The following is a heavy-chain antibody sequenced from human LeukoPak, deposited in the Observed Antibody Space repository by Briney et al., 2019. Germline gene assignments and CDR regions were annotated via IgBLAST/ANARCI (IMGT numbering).Heavy chain of an antibody. V-gene: IGHV3-23*01. J-gene: IGHJ5*02. CDR2: ISGTGGST. D-gene: IGHD3-3*01. CDR1: GFTFSTYA. CDR3: AKSLWGGSQNWFDP. Sequence: PGGSLRLSCAASGFTFSTYAMNWVRQAPGKGLEWVSAISGTGGSTYYADSVKGRFTISRDNSKNTLYLQMNSLRAEDTAVYYCAKSLWGGSQNWFDPWGQGTLVTVSS.